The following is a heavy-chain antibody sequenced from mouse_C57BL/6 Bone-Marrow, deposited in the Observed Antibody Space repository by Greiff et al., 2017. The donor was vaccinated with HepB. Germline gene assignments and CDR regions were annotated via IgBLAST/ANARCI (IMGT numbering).Heavy chain of an antibody. J-gene: IGHJ1*03. V-gene: IGHV1-47*01. CDR1: GYTFTTYP. Sequence: QVHVKQSGAELVKPGASVKMSCKASGYTFTTYPIEWMKQNHGKSLEWIGNFHPYNDDTKYNEKFKGKATLTVEKSSSTVYLELSRLTSDDSAVYYCARSDSRVLDWYFDVWGTGTTVTVSS. CDR2: FHPYNDDT. D-gene: IGHD1-1*01. CDR3: ARSDSRVLDWYFDV.